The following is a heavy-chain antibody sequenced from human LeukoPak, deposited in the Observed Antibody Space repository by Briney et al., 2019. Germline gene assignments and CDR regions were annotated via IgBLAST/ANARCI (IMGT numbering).Heavy chain of an antibody. CDR3: ARGRSYGYYFDY. V-gene: IGHV4-34*01. CDR2: INHSGST. J-gene: IGHJ4*02. CDR1: GGSFSGYY. Sequence: SETLSLTCAVYGGSFSGYYWSWIRQPPGKGLEWIGEINHSGSTNYNPSLKSRVTISVDTSKDQFSLKLSSVTAADTAVYYCARGRSYGYYFDYWGQGTLVTVSS. D-gene: IGHD1-26*01.